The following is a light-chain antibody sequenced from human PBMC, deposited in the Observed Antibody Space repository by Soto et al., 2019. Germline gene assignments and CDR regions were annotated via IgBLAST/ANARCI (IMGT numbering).Light chain of an antibody. Sequence: DIQMTQSPSSLSASVRDRVTITCLASQSISSYVNWYQQKPGKAHKLRIYAEYRLQSGVPSRFSGSGSGTDFPLTISSLQPEDFATYYCQQSYSTLVFTFGPGTKVDIK. J-gene: IGKJ3*01. V-gene: IGKV1-39*01. CDR3: QQSYSTLVFT. CDR1: QSISSY. CDR2: AEY.